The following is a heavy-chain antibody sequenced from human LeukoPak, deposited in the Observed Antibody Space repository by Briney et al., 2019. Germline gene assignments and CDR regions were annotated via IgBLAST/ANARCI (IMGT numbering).Heavy chain of an antibody. CDR2: IKQDGSEK. D-gene: IGHD6-13*01. J-gene: IGHJ4*02. V-gene: IGHV3-7*01. Sequence: GGSLRLSCAASGFTFSSYWMSWVRQAPGKGLEWVANIKQDGSEKYYVDSVKGRFTISRDNAKNSLYLQMISLRAEDTAVYYCARDSARGIAAAGPHDYWGQGTLVTVSS. CDR3: ARDSARGIAAAGPHDY. CDR1: GFTFSSYW.